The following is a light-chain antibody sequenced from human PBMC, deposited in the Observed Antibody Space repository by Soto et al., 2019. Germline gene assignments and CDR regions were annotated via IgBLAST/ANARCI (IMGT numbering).Light chain of an antibody. J-gene: IGKJ1*01. CDR1: QTVTFSY. CDR3: HQYGSSPQT. Sequence: EIVLTQSPGTLSLSPGERVALSCRTSQTVTFSYLAWYQQNPGQAPRLLIFGASTRATGIPDRFRGSGSGTDFALTITRLEPEEFGVYYCHQYGSSPQTFGQGTKVDIK. CDR2: GAS. V-gene: IGKV3-20*01.